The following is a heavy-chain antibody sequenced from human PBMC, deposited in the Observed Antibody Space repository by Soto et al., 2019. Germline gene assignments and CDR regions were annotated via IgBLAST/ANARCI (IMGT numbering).Heavy chain of an antibody. J-gene: IGHJ5*02. CDR2: INHSGST. CDR3: ARGLVPLLWFGELCAWFDP. V-gene: IGHV4-34*01. CDR1: GGSFSGYY. Sequence: SETLSLTCAVYGGSFSGYYWSWIRQPPGKGLEWIGEINHSGSTNYNPSLKSRVTISVDTSKNQFSLKLSSVTAADTAVYYCARGLVPLLWFGELCAWFDPWGQGTLVTVSS. D-gene: IGHD3-10*01.